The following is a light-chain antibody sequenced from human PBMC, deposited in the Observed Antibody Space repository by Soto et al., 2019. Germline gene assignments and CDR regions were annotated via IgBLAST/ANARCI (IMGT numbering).Light chain of an antibody. Sequence: DIQLTQSPSSLSASVGDRVTITWRASLPITNYLSWYQLKPGRAPKLLIYAASSLQSGVPSRFSGGGSGTEFAYAISSLQSEDCASDFCEQSYISPWTFGQGTNVEI. V-gene: IGKV1-39*01. J-gene: IGKJ1*01. CDR3: EQSYISPWT. CDR2: AAS. CDR1: LPITNY.